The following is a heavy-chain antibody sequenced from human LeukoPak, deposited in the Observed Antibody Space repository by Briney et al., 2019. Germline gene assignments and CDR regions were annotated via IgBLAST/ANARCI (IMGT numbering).Heavy chain of an antibody. J-gene: IGHJ4*02. V-gene: IGHV3-74*01. CDR1: GFTFSSYW. D-gene: IGHD1-14*01. CDR3: ARDRWPSGFDS. Sequence: GGSPRLSCAASGFTFSSYWTHWVRQAPGKGLVWVSRIKTDGTSTRYADSVEGRFTISRDNAKNTLYLQMNSLRAEDTAVYYCARDRWPSGFDSWGQGTLVTVSS. CDR2: IKTDGTST.